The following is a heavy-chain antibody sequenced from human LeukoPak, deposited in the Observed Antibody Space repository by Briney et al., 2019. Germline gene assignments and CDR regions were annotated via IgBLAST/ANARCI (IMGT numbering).Heavy chain of an antibody. Sequence: PSETLSLTCTVSGASISSFYWGWIRQPPGKGLEWIGSIYYSGSTYYNPSLKSRVTISVDTSKNQFSLKLSSVTAADTAVYYCARHLGFGELSIDPWGQGTLVTVSS. V-gene: IGHV4-39*01. CDR3: ARHLGFGELSIDP. D-gene: IGHD3-10*01. CDR2: IYYSGST. J-gene: IGHJ5*02. CDR1: GASISSFY.